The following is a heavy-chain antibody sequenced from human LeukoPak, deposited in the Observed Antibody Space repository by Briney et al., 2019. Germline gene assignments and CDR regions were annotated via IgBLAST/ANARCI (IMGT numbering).Heavy chain of an antibody. CDR1: GGTFSSYA. CDR2: IIPIFGTA. Sequence: GASVKVSCKASGGTFSSYAISWVRQGPGQGLEWMGGIIPIFGTANYAQKFQGRVTITADESTSTAYMELSSLRSEDTAVYYCARNSGENDAFDIWGQGTMVTVSS. D-gene: IGHD1-26*01. CDR3: ARNSGENDAFDI. J-gene: IGHJ3*02. V-gene: IGHV1-69*13.